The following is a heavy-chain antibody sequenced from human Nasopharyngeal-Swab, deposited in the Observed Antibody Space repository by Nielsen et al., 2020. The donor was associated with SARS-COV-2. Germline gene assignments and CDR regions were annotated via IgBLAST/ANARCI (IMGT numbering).Heavy chain of an antibody. V-gene: IGHV3-48*03. CDR3: ARDGSYYDFWRGHSGTDGMGV. Sequence: WIRQPPGKGLQWLSYISGSGSPIYYADSVKGRFTISRDSAKNSLYLQMNSLRAEDTAVYYCARDGSYYDFWRGHSGTDGMGVWGQGTTVTVSS. CDR2: ISGSGSPI. J-gene: IGHJ6*02. D-gene: IGHD3-3*01.